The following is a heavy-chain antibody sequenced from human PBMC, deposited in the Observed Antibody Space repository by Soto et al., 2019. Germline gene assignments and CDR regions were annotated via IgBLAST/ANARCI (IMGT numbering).Heavy chain of an antibody. CDR2: ISAYNGNT. V-gene: IGHV1-18*04. Sequence: ASVKVSCKASGYTFTSYGISWVRQAPGQGLEWMGWISAYNGNTNYAQKLQGRVTMTTDTSTSTAYMALRSLRSDDTAVYYCARDGTYYYDSSHKAHDAFDIWGQGTMVTVSS. CDR3: ARDGTYYYDSSHKAHDAFDI. D-gene: IGHD3-22*01. J-gene: IGHJ3*02. CDR1: GYTFTSYG.